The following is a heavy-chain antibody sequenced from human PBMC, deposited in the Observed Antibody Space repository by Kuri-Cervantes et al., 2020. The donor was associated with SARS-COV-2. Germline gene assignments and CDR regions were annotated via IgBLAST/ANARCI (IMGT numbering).Heavy chain of an antibody. CDR2: IWNDGSNK. V-gene: IGHV3-33*01. J-gene: IGHJ6*02. CDR1: GFSFRSYG. D-gene: IGHD6-6*01. CDR3: ARDSEGRTAVRPGYFYGMDV. Sequence: GESLKISCAASGFSFRSYGMHWVRQAPGKGLEWVAIIWNDGSNKFYGDSVGGRFTISRDNSKNTLYLQMNSLRAEDTAVYYCARDSEGRTAVRPGYFYGMDVWGQGTTVTVSS.